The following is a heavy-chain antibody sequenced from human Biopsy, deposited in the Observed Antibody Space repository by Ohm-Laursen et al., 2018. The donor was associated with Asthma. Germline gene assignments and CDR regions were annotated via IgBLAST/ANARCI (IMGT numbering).Heavy chain of an antibody. CDR1: GGTFNTYV. CDR2: INSVFGTT. Sequence: PSVKLSCKSLGGTFNTYVIGWVRQAPGQGLEWMGGINSVFGTTTYPQKFQDRVTITADDSTSTVYMELSSLRSEDTAVYYCARKAGSCISRTCYSLDFWGQGTLVTVSS. D-gene: IGHD2-2*01. V-gene: IGHV1-69*13. J-gene: IGHJ4*02. CDR3: ARKAGSCISRTCYSLDF.